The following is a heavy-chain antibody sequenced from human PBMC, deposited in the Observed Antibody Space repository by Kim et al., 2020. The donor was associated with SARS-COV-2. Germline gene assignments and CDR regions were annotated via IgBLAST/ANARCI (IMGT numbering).Heavy chain of an antibody. CDR1: GGSVSSGSYY. CDR2: IYYSGST. CDR3: ASITQLRYFQH. Sequence: SETLSLTCTVSGGSVSSGSYYWSWIRQPPGKGLELIGYIYYSGSTNYNPSLKSRVTISVDTSKNQFSLKLSSVTAADTAVYYCASITQLRYFQHWGQGTLVTVSS. V-gene: IGHV4-61*01. J-gene: IGHJ1*01. D-gene: IGHD2-2*01.